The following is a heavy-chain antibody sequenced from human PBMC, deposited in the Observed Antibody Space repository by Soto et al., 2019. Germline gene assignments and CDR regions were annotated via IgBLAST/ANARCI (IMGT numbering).Heavy chain of an antibody. CDR2: IGTAGDT. D-gene: IGHD3-3*01. V-gene: IGHV3-13*01. Sequence: GSLRLSCAASGFTFSSYDMHWVRQATGKGLEWVSAIGTAGDTYYPGSVKGRFTISRENAKNSLYLQMNSLRAGDTAVYYCARAKREETIFGVVIVPYYGMDVWGQGTTVTVSS. J-gene: IGHJ6*02. CDR1: GFTFSSYD. CDR3: ARAKREETIFGVVIVPYYGMDV.